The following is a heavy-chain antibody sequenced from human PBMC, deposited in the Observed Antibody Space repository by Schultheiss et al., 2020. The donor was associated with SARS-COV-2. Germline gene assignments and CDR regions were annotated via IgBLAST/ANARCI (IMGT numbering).Heavy chain of an antibody. CDR3: TRVKDIVVVPAAQNWFDP. D-gene: IGHD2-2*01. V-gene: IGHV3-49*03. CDR1: GFTFGDYA. CDR2: IRSKAYGGTT. J-gene: IGHJ5*02. Sequence: GGSLRLSCTASGFTFGDYAMSWFRQAPGKGLEWVGFIRSKAYGGTTEYAASVKGRFTISRDDSKSIAYLQMNSLKTEDTAVYYCTRVKDIVVVPAAQNWFDPWGQGTLVTVSS.